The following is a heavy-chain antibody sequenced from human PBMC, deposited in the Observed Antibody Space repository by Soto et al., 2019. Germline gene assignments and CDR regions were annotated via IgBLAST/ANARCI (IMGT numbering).Heavy chain of an antibody. J-gene: IGHJ1*01. CDR2: ISSDGTTT. V-gene: IGHV3-74*01. CDR3: AIQDCTNDVCLEAAVTVGGALES. CDR1: GFTFRKFW. Sequence: EVQLVQSGGGLAQPGTSLRLSCAASGFTFRKFWMHWVRQVPGKGPVWVSYISSDGTTTDYADSVKGRFTISRDNAKDTLYLQMDGLRAEDTAVYYCAIQDCTNDVCLEAAVTVGGALESWGQGTLVTVSS. D-gene: IGHD2-8*01.